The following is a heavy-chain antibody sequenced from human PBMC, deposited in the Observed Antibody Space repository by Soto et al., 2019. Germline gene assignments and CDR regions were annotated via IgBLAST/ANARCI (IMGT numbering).Heavy chain of an antibody. CDR1: GGTFSSYA. D-gene: IGHD3-9*01. V-gene: IGHV1-69*06. CDR2: IIPIFGTA. Sequence: SVKVSCKASGGTFSSYAISWVRQAPGQGLEWMGGIIPIFGTANYAQKFQGRVTITADKSTSTAYMELSSLRSEDTAVYYCASFRDYDILTGYLKFDPRGQGTLVTVSS. CDR3: ASFRDYDILTGYLKFDP. J-gene: IGHJ5*02.